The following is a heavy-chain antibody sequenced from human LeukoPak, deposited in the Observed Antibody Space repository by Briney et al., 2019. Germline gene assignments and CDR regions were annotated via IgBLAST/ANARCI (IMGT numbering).Heavy chain of an antibody. J-gene: IGHJ4*02. Sequence: WGYLILSFVAPGLNLDDSLMHLVRQAPGKGMEWDCLISAHWGSTFSAHPVKGRFSISRHIRKTPLYLQMNCLRSEYTAMYYCAKESGQFDYLGQGTLVAVSS. V-gene: IGHV3-43*02. CDR2: ISAHWGST. CDR3: AKESGQFDY. CDR1: GLNLDDSL.